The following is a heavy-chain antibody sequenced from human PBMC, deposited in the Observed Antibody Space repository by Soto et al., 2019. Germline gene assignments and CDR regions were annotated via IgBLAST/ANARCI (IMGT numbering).Heavy chain of an antibody. J-gene: IGHJ4*02. V-gene: IGHV1-24*01. Sequence: QVQLVQSGAEVKKPGASVKVSCKVSGYTLTELSMHWGRQAPGKGLEWMGGFDPEDGETIYAQKFQGRVTMTEDTSTDTAYMELSRLRAEDTAVYYCATVGYYGSGSYYKIFDYWGQGTLVTVSS. D-gene: IGHD3-10*01. CDR2: FDPEDGET. CDR3: ATVGYYGSGSYYKIFDY. CDR1: GYTLTELS.